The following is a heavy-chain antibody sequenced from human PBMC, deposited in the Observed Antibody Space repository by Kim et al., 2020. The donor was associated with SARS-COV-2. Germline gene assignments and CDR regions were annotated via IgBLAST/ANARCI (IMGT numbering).Heavy chain of an antibody. Sequence: SETLSLTCAVYGGSFSGYYWSWIRQPPGKGLEWIGEINHSGSTNYNPSLKSRVTISVDTSKNQFSLKLSSVTAADTAVYYCARGRGYYDSSGYPIWGQGTRITVSS. J-gene: IGHJ4*02. D-gene: IGHD3-22*01. CDR2: INHSGST. CDR3: ARGRGYYDSSGYPI. CDR1: GGSFSGYY. V-gene: IGHV4-34*01.